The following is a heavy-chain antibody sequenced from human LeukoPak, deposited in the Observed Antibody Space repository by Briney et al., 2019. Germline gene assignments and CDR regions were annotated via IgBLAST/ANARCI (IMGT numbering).Heavy chain of an antibody. V-gene: IGHV4-61*01. Sequence: SETLSLTCTVSGGSVSSGSYYWSWIRQPPGKGLEWIGYIYYSGSTNYNPSLKSRVTISVDTSKNQFSPKLSSVTAADTAVYYCARGPGYSSSWALYYYYGMDVWGQGTTVTVSS. D-gene: IGHD6-13*01. CDR1: GGSVSSGSYY. J-gene: IGHJ6*02. CDR3: ARGPGYSSSWALYYYYGMDV. CDR2: IYYSGST.